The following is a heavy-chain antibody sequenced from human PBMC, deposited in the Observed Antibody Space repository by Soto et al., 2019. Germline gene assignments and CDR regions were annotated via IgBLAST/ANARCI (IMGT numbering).Heavy chain of an antibody. J-gene: IGHJ6*03. CDR2: ISAYNGNT. CDR1: GYSFTNYG. D-gene: IGHD6-19*01. CDR3: ARDRGVAPPVAGNTHYYYYMDV. V-gene: IGHV1-18*01. Sequence: QDQLVQSGVEVKKPGASVKVSCKASGYSFTNYGITWVRQAPGQGLEWMGWISAYNGNTNYAQKFQGRVTLTTDASRSTAYLELRGLSSDDTAVYYCARDRGVAPPVAGNTHYYYYMDVWGKGTTVTVSS.